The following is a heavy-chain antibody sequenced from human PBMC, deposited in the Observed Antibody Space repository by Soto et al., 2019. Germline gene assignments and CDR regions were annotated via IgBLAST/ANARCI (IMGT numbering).Heavy chain of an antibody. CDR1: GYTFTSYD. CDR3: VNLLPGYSSGWYRI. CDR2: MNPNSGNT. J-gene: IGHJ3*02. D-gene: IGHD6-19*01. V-gene: IGHV1-8*01. Sequence: ASVKVSFKASGYTFTSYDINWVRQATGQGLEWMGWMNPNSGNTGYAQKFQGRVTMTRNTSISTAYMELSSLRSEDTAVYYCVNLLPGYSSGWYRIWGQGTMVTVSS.